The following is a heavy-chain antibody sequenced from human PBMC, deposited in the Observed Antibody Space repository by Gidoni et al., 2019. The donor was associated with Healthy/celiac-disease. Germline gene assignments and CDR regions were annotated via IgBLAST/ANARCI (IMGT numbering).Heavy chain of an antibody. Sequence: QVTLKESAPVLVKPTETLTLTCTVSGFSLSNARLGVSWIRQPPGQALEWLAHIFSNDEKSYSTSLKSRLTISKDTSKSQVVLTMTNMDPVDTATYYCARIWFGEEFDPWGQGTLVTVSS. CDR2: IFSNDEK. D-gene: IGHD3-10*01. CDR3: ARIWFGEEFDP. J-gene: IGHJ5*02. CDR1: GFSLSNARLG. V-gene: IGHV2-26*01.